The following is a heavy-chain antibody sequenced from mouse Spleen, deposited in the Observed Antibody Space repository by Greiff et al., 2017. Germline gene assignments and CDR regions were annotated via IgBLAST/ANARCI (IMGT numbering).Heavy chain of an antibody. V-gene: IGHV1-42*01. CDR2: INPSTGGT. CDR3: ASHYRPGAWFAY. J-gene: IGHJ3*01. Sequence: EVQGVESGPELVKPGASVKISCKASGYSFTGYYMNWVKQSPEKSLEWIGEINPSTGGTTYNQKFKAKATLTVDKSSSTAYMQLKSLTSEDSAVYYCASHYRPGAWFAYWGQGTLVTVSA. D-gene: IGHD2-14*01. CDR1: GYSFTGYY.